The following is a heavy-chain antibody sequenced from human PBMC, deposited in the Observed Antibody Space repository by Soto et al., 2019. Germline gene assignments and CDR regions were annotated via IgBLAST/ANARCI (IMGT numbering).Heavy chain of an antibody. J-gene: IGHJ5*02. CDR1: GFVFRSHA. V-gene: IGHV3-30*04. CDR3: AKDSVHNLYRTSSLEDCFGP. Sequence: GGSLRLSCLASGFVFRSHAMHWVRQAPGKGLEWVAVMSNDGSKEDSADSVKGRFTVSRDNSKNTVWLQMNSLRAADSSVYYCAKDSVHNLYRTSSLEDCFGPWGQGTLVTVSS. CDR2: MSNDGSKE. D-gene: IGHD6-6*01.